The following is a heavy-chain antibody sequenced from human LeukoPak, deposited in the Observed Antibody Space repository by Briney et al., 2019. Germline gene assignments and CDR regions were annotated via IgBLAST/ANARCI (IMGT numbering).Heavy chain of an antibody. D-gene: IGHD4/OR15-4a*01. Sequence: PGGSLRLSCAASGFTFSSYGMHWVRQAPGKGLEWVAVISYDGSNKYYADSVKGRFTISRDNSKHTMYLQMNSLRAEATAVYYCAKFPNYRTPAWMSDYWGQGTLVTVSS. CDR3: AKFPNYRTPAWMSDY. CDR1: GFTFSSYG. V-gene: IGHV3-30*18. CDR2: ISYDGSNK. J-gene: IGHJ4*02.